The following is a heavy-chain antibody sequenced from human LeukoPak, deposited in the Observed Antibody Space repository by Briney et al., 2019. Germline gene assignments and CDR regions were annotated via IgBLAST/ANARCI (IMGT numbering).Heavy chain of an antibody. CDR1: GGSLSTYY. CDR2: MYSSGST. Sequence: SETLSLTCTVSGGSLSTYYWSWVRQPPGKGLEWIGYMYSSGSTNYNPSLTSRVTISLDTSKNQFSLRLSSVTAEDTAVYYCARGGVVIPASFDPWGQGTLVTVSS. D-gene: IGHD2-2*01. V-gene: IGHV4-59*01. J-gene: IGHJ5*02. CDR3: ARGGVVIPASFDP.